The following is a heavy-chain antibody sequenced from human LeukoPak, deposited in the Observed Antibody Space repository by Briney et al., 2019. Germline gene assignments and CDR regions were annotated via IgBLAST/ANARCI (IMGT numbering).Heavy chain of an antibody. CDR2: IIPILGIA. Sequence: GASVKVSCKASGGTFSSYAISWVRQAPGHGLEWMGRIIPILGIANYAQKFQGRVTITADKSTSTASMELSSLRSKDTAVNYCVVVVAAPGNYYYYYMDVWGKGTTVTVSS. V-gene: IGHV1-69*04. CDR3: VVVVAAPGNYYYYYMDV. CDR1: GGTFSSYA. D-gene: IGHD2-15*01. J-gene: IGHJ6*03.